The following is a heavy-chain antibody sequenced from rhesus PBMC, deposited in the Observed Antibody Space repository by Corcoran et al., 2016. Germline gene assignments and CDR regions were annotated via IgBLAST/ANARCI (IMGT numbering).Heavy chain of an antibody. Sequence: QVQLQESGPGLVKPSGTLALTCAAFGGAFRHCYYWSWIRPLQGEGLGRIRYIYGSGGITNYHPTHKRQVTISTDTYRNQVSLTLCSVTAADTAVYYCASDVVVAPFDYWGQGVLVTVSS. V-gene: IGHV4-106*01. CDR2: IYGSGGIT. J-gene: IGHJ4*01. CDR1: GGAFRHCYY. CDR3: ASDVVVAPFDY. D-gene: IGHD2-21*01.